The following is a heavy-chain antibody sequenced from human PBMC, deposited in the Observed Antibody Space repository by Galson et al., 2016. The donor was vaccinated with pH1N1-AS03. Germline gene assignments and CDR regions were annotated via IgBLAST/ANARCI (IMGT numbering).Heavy chain of an antibody. V-gene: IGHV1-3*04. Sequence: SVKVSCKASGYSFISYAIHWVRQAPGQRPEWMGWINTGTGDTIYSQKFQDRVTITRDTSASTAYMGLSRLRSEDTAVYYCAKVGIEISSGWYGRFDFWGQGTLVTVSS. CDR1: GYSFISYA. J-gene: IGHJ4*02. D-gene: IGHD6-19*01. CDR3: AKVGIEISSGWYGRFDF. CDR2: INTGTGDT.